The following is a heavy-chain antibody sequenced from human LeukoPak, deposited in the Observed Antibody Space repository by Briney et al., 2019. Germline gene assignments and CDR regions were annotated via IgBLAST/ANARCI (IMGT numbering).Heavy chain of an antibody. Sequence: PSETLSLTCVVSGASVSSSHWNWMRQLPGKGLEWIGCLSYTGKTDYNPSLTSRVTISLDTSKNQVSLKLRSVTAADTAVYCSEGYFDPFDHWGQGTLVTVSS. CDR1: GASVSSSH. V-gene: IGHV4-59*02. J-gene: IGHJ4*02. D-gene: IGHD2/OR15-2a*01. CDR3: EGYFDPFDH. CDR2: LSYTGKT.